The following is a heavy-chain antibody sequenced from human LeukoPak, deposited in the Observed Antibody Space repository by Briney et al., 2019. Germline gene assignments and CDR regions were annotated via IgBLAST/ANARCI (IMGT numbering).Heavy chain of an antibody. Sequence: GGSLRLSCAASGFSFSTYAMSWVPQASGKGLEWVSGISGSGGSTYYADSVKGRFTISRDNSKNTQSLQMNCLTAECTAVYYCAKGPNFWLTPIAFAIWGQGTTVTVSS. CDR3: AKGPNFWLTPIAFAI. D-gene: IGHD3-3*01. CDR1: GFSFSTYA. CDR2: ISGSGGST. J-gene: IGHJ3*02. V-gene: IGHV3-23*01.